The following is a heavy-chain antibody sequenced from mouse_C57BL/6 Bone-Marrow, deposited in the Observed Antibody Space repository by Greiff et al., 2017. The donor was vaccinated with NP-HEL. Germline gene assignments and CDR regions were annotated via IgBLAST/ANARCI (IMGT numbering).Heavy chain of an antibody. CDR1: GYTFTSYW. CDR3: ARGVMDGLDY. D-gene: IGHD2-3*01. J-gene: IGHJ2*01. V-gene: IGHV1-59*01. CDR2: IDPSDSYP. Sequence: QVQLQQPGAELVRPGTSVKLSCKASGYTFTSYWMHWVKQRPGQGLEWIGVIDPSDSYPNYNQKFKGKATLTVDTSSSTAYMQLSSLTSEDSAVYYCARGVMDGLDYWGQGTTLTVSS.